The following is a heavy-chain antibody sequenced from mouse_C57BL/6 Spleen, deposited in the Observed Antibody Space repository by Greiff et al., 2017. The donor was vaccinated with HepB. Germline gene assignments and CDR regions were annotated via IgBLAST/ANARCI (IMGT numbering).Heavy chain of an antibody. J-gene: IGHJ4*01. D-gene: IGHD1-1*01. V-gene: IGHV3-6*01. CDR2: ISYDGSN. Sequence: EVQVVESGPGLVKPSQSLSLTCSVTGYSITSGYYWNWIRQFPGNKLEWMGYISYDGSNNYNPSLKNRISITRDTSKNQFFLKLNSVTTEDTATYYCASNYGSSSYYYAMDYWGQGTSVTVSS. CDR3: ASNYGSSSYYYAMDY. CDR1: GYSITSGYY.